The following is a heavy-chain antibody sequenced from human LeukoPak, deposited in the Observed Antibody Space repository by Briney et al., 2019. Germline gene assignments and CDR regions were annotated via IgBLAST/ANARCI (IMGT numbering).Heavy chain of an antibody. CDR3: ARAPATGYCSGGSCYSDY. V-gene: IGHV4-34*01. J-gene: IGHJ4*02. Sequence: GGSXXGYYWSWIRQPPGKGLEWIGEINHSGSTNYNPSLKSRVTISVDTSKNQFSLKLSSVTAADTAVYYCARAPATGYCSGGSCYSDYWGQGTLVTVSS. D-gene: IGHD2-15*01. CDR1: GGSXXGYY. CDR2: INHSGST.